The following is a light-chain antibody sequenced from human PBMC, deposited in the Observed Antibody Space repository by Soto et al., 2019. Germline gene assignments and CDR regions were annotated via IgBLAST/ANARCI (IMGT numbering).Light chain of an antibody. CDR2: GAS. V-gene: IGKV3-20*01. CDR1: QSVSSSD. J-gene: IGKJ1*01. CDR3: QRHGAT. Sequence: EIVLTQSPGTLSLSPGERATLSCRASQSVSSSDLAWYQQKTGQAPRLLIYGASSRATGIPDRFSGSGSGTDFTLTISGLEPEDSAAYYCQRHGATFGQGTKVEIK.